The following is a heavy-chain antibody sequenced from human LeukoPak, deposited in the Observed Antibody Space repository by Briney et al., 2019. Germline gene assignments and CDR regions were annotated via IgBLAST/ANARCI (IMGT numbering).Heavy chain of an antibody. CDR2: IRYDGSNK. CDR3: AKADTVGAWRHYFDY. V-gene: IGHV3-30*02. CDR1: GFTFSSYG. J-gene: IGHJ4*02. Sequence: GGPLRLSCAASGFTFSSYGMHWVRQAPGKGLEWVAFIRYDGSNKYYADSVKGRFTISRDNSKNTLYLQMNSLRAEDTAVYYCAKADTVGAWRHYFDYWGQGTLITVSS. D-gene: IGHD1-26*01.